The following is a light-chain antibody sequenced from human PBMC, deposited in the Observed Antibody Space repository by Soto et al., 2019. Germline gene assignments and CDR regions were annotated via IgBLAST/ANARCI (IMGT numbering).Light chain of an antibody. J-gene: IGKJ1*01. V-gene: IGKV3-15*01. CDR2: GAS. CDR3: QQYNNWPWT. CDR1: QSISDT. Sequence: EIVLTHSPGTLSVSPGGRATLSCRASQSISDTLAWHQQKPGQAPRLLIHGASTRATGFPARFSGSGSGTDFTLTISRLQSEDFAVYYCQQYNNWPWTFGQGTKVDIK.